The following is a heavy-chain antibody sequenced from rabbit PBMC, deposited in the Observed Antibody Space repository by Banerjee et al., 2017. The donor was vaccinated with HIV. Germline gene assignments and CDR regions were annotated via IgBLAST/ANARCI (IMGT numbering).Heavy chain of an antibody. D-gene: IGHD4-2*01. Sequence: QSLEESGGDLVKPGASLTLTCTASGFSFSSSYYMCWVRQAPGKGLEWIACIHAASGGDTAYASWAKGRFTISKTSSTTVTLQMTSLTAADTATYFCTRGTGSDNLWGQGTLVTVS. CDR1: GFSFSSSYY. J-gene: IGHJ4*01. CDR2: IHAASGGDT. CDR3: TRGTGSDNL. V-gene: IGHV1S40*01.